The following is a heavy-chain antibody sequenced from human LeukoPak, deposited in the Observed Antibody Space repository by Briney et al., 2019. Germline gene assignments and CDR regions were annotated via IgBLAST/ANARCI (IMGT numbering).Heavy chain of an antibody. Sequence: ASVKVSCKASGYTFTSYGVSWVRQAPGQGLEWMGWISAYNGNTNYAQKLQGRVTMTTDTSTSTAYMELRSLRSDDTAVYYCARAVWGRITMVRGVLGYYYYMDVWGKGTTVTVSS. CDR2: ISAYNGNT. D-gene: IGHD3-10*01. CDR1: GYTFTSYG. V-gene: IGHV1-18*01. CDR3: ARAVWGRITMVRGVLGYYYYMDV. J-gene: IGHJ6*03.